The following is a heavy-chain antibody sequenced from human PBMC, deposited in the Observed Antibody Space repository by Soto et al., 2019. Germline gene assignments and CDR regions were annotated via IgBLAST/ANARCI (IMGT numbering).Heavy chain of an antibody. CDR1: GFIVSDTY. V-gene: IGHV3-66*01. D-gene: IGHD2-15*01. Sequence: EVQLVESGGGLVQPGGSLRLSCTASGFIVSDTYVNWVRQAPVKGLEWVSVISNRGDTHYADSVRGRFSLSRDISDNTLHLQMNNLRVEDTAVYYCAIEPRYCRGGSCSITGDAYDIWGQGTMVTVSS. CDR2: ISNRGDT. J-gene: IGHJ3*02. CDR3: AIEPRYCRGGSCSITGDAYDI.